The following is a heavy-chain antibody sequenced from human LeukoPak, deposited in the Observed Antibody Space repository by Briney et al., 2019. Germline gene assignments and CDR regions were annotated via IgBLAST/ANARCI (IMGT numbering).Heavy chain of an antibody. CDR2: IYFSGTT. J-gene: IGHJ5*02. D-gene: IGHD6-13*01. CDR3: ARVGSGSSSWGVTEFDP. V-gene: IGHV4-59*01. CDR1: GGSIGNYY. Sequence: SETLSLTCTVSGGSIGNYYWSWLRQPPGKGLEWIGYIYFSGTTNINPSLKSRVTISVDTSKNQFSLKLSSVTAADTAVYYCARVGSGSSSWGVTEFDPWGQGTLVTVSS.